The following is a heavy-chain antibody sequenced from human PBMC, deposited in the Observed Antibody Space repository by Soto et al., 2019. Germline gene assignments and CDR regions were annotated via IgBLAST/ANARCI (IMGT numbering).Heavy chain of an antibody. CDR2: IIPIFGTA. D-gene: IGHD3-3*01. CDR3: AKSAYYDFWSGYYRNHYYYGMDV. V-gene: IGHV1-69*13. Sequence: ASVKVSCKASGGTFSSYAISWVRQAPGQGLEWMGGIIPIFGTANYAQKFQGRVTITADESTSTAYMELSSLRSEDTAVYYCAKSAYYDFWSGYYRNHYYYGMDVWGQGTTVTVSS. J-gene: IGHJ6*02. CDR1: GGTFSSYA.